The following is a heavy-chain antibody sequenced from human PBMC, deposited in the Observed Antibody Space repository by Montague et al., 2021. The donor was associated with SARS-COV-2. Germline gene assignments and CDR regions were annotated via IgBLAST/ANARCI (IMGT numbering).Heavy chain of an antibody. V-gene: IGHV4-61*05. D-gene: IGHD5-24*01. Sequence: SETLSLTCTVSDGSISSSSYYWGWIRQPPGKGLEWIGYIYYSGSTNYNPSLKSRVTISVDTSKNQFSLKLSSVTAADTAVYYCARVFPRWLQFDPYFDYWGQGTLVTVSS. CDR1: DGSISSSSYY. CDR2: IYYSGST. J-gene: IGHJ4*02. CDR3: ARVFPRWLQFDPYFDY.